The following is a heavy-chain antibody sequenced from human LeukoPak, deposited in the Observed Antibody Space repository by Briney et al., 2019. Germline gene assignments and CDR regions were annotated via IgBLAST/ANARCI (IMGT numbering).Heavy chain of an antibody. CDR1: GFTFSSYW. D-gene: IGHD3-10*01. CDR3: ARGWRGYYGSGVLTRGFDY. Sequence: GGSLRLSCAASGFTFSSYWMTWVRQAPGKGLEWVANIKQDGSEKYYVDSVKGRFTISRDNAKNSLYLQMNSLRAEDTAVYYCARGWRGYYGSGVLTRGFDYWGQGNLVTVFS. CDR2: IKQDGSEK. V-gene: IGHV3-7*01. J-gene: IGHJ4*02.